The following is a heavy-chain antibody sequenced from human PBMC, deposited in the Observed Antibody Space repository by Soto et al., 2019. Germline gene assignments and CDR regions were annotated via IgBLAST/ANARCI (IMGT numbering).Heavy chain of an antibody. J-gene: IGHJ4*02. CDR2: INSDGSST. Sequence: PGGSLRLSCAASGFTFSSYWMHWVRQAPGKGLVWVSRINSDGSSTSYADSVKGRFTISRDNAKNTLYLQMNSLRAEDTAVYYYARVYCSGGSCYPLDYWGQGTLVTVSS. V-gene: IGHV3-74*01. CDR1: GFTFSSYW. D-gene: IGHD2-15*01. CDR3: ARVYCSGGSCYPLDY.